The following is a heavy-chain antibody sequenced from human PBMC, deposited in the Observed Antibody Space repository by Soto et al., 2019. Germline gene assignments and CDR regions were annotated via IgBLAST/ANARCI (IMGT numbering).Heavy chain of an antibody. CDR2: LSGSGRTI. Sequence: DVQLLESGGGLMQPGGSLKLSCAASGLDFSSEVMCWVRQAPGKGLEWGSSLSGSGRTIYHADSMRGRFAISRDNSKNSLYLQLNNLRVDDTAVYYCAKVGPSYYYGMDVWGQGTTVTVSS. D-gene: IGHD1-26*01. J-gene: IGHJ6*02. CDR1: GLDFSSEV. CDR3: AKVGPSYYYGMDV. V-gene: IGHV3-23*01.